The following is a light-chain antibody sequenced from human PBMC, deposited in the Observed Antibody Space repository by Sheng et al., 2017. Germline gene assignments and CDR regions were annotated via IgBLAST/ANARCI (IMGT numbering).Light chain of an antibody. CDR3: QQYNVWSSIS. CDR2: GAS. J-gene: IGKJ4*01. CDR1: QSVSSN. V-gene: IGKV3-15*01. Sequence: EIVMTQSPATLSLSPGERATLSCRASQSVSSNVAWYQQKPGLAPRLLIYGASSRATGFPARFSGSGSGTEFTLTISSLQSEDFAVYYCQQYNVWSSISFGGGPRWRSN.